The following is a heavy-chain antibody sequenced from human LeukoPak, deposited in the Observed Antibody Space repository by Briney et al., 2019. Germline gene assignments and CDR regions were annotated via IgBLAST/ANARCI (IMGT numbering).Heavy chain of an antibody. Sequence: SETLSLTCTVSGGSISSYYWSWIRQPPGKGLEWIGYIYYSGSTNYNPSLKSRVTISVDTSKNQFSLKLSSVTAADTAVYYCARSSSGVTIFGVVIPHFDYWGQGTLVTVFS. CDR3: ARSSSGVTIFGVVIPHFDY. J-gene: IGHJ4*02. CDR2: IYYSGST. D-gene: IGHD3-3*01. V-gene: IGHV4-59*01. CDR1: GGSISSYY.